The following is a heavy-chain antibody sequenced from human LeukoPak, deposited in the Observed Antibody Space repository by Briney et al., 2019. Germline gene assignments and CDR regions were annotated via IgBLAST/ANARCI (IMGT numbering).Heavy chain of an antibody. CDR3: ARTPLYYDSVGFDS. D-gene: IGHD3-22*01. CDR2: LGTYNGNT. V-gene: IGHV1-18*01. J-gene: IGHJ4*02. Sequence: DSVKVSCKASGYTFTTYAISWVRQAPGQGLEWMGWLGTYNGNTHYAQKLQGRVTMTTDTSTGTAYMELRSLRSDDTAVYYCARTPLYYDSVGFDSWGQGTLVTVSS. CDR1: GYTFTTYA.